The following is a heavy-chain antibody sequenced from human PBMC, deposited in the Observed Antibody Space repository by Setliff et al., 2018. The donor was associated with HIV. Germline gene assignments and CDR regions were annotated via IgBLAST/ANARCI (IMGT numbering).Heavy chain of an antibody. J-gene: IGHJ6*03. V-gene: IGHV1-69*13. D-gene: IGHD2-21*01. Sequence: ASVKVSCKASGYTFTSYDIHWVRQAPGQGLEWMGGIIPLFGTANYAQKFQGRVTITADDSTSTAYMELSSLRSEDTAVYYCARSPCDGDCYAHNYYMDVWGKGTTVTVSS. CDR2: IIPLFGTA. CDR3: ARSPCDGDCYAHNYYMDV. CDR1: GYTFTSYD.